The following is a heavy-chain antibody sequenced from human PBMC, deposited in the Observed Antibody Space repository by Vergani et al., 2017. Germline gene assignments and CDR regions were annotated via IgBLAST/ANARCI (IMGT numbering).Heavy chain of an antibody. V-gene: IGHV3-30*18. CDR1: GLMFNNYG. CDR3: VNGYYYDQSGLASFDY. D-gene: IGHD3-22*01. J-gene: IGHJ4*02. CDR2: ISSDGSNK. Sequence: VLLVESGGGLVQPGRSLRLSCETSGLMFNNYGMHWVRQAPGKGLEWVAVISSDGSNKHYADSVKGRFTISRTNSQNTLYLQMDSLTAEDTAIYFCVNGYYYDQSGLASFDYWGQGTLVTVSS.